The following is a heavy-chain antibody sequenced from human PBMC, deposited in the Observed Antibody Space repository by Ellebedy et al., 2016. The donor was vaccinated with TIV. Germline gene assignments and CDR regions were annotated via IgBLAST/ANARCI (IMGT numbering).Heavy chain of an antibody. J-gene: IGHJ4*02. CDR3: ATEEEVTTIAFEF. Sequence: PGGSLRLSCVASGFDFGSYSMNWVRQAPGKGLEWGSYLSSTSSRMFSAGSGKGRFTISRDNAKRSLHLQMRSLRDEETAVYYCATEEEVTTIAFEFWGQGALVTVSS. V-gene: IGHV3-48*02. CDR2: LSSTSSRM. D-gene: IGHD4-17*01. CDR1: GFDFGSYS.